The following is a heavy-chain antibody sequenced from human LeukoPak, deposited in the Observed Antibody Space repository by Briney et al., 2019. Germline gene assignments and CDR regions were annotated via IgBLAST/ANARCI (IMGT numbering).Heavy chain of an antibody. CDR1: GYTFTSYG. D-gene: IGHD3-3*01. Sequence: GASVKVSCKASGYTFTSYGISWVRQAPGQGLEWMGWISAYNGNTNYAQKLQGRVTMTTDTSTSTAYMELRSLRSDDTAVYYCARDRDERGFWSGYLPAAYYYGMDVWGQGTTVTVSS. J-gene: IGHJ6*02. CDR3: ARDRDERGFWSGYLPAAYYYGMDV. CDR2: ISAYNGNT. V-gene: IGHV1-18*01.